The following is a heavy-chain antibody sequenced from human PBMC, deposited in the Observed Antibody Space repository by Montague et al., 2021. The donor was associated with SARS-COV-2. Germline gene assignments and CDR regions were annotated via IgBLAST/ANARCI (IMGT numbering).Heavy chain of an antibody. CDR1: GSSFSGYY. CDR3: ARAGITIFGVVTNFDY. D-gene: IGHD3-3*01. Sequence: SETLSLTCAVHGSSFSGYYWNWIRQSPGKELEWIGEINHGGSTKFSPSLKGRLTISTDTSKNQFSLKLTSVAAADTAVYYCARAGITIFGVVTNFDYWGQGTLVTVSS. V-gene: IGHV4-34*01. CDR2: INHGGST. J-gene: IGHJ4*02.